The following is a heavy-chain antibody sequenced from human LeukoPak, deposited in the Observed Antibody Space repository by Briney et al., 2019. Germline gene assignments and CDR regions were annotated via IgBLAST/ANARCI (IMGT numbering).Heavy chain of an antibody. V-gene: IGHV4-34*01. CDR3: ASERRYSSGRWDYYFDY. D-gene: IGHD6-19*01. CDR2: INHSGGT. J-gene: IGHJ4*02. Sequence: SETLSLTCAVYGGSFSSCYWGWIRQPPGKGLEWIGEINHSGGTNYNPSLKSRVTISVDTPKNQFSLKLSSVTAADTAVYYCASERRYSSGRWDYYFDYWGQGTLVTVSS. CDR1: GGSFSSCY.